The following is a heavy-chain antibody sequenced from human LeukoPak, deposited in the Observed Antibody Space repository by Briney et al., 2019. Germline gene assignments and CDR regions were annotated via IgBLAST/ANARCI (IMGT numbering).Heavy chain of an antibody. CDR1: GATFSSYS. CDR2: ISGDGTNI. D-gene: IGHD3-22*01. CDR3: ARSSSTYFYDTSSHF. V-gene: IGHV3-48*04. J-gene: IGHJ4*02. Sequence: GGSLRLSCAASGATFSSYSMNWVRQGPGKGLEWVSYISGDGTNIYYADSVKGRFTISRDNAKNSLYLQMSNLRAEDTAVYYCARSSSTYFYDTSSHFWGQGTLVTVSS.